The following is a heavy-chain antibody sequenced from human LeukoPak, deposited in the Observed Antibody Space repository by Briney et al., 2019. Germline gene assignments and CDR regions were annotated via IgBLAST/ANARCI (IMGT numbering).Heavy chain of an antibody. CDR1: GFTFSSYG. V-gene: IGHV3-33*08. D-gene: IGHD3-10*01. Sequence: PGGSLRLSCAASGFTFSSYGMHWVRQAPGKGLEWVAVIWYDGSNKYYADSVKGRFTISRDNSKNTLYLQMNSLRAEDTAVYYCARERAMVRGVFGYYYYGMDVWGQGTTVTVSS. J-gene: IGHJ6*02. CDR2: IWYDGSNK. CDR3: ARERAMVRGVFGYYYYGMDV.